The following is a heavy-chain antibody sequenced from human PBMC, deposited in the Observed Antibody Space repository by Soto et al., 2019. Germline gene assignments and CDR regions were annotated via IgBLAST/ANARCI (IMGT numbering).Heavy chain of an antibody. V-gene: IGHV3-74*01. J-gene: IGHJ6*02. Sequence: EVQLVESGGGLVQPGGSLRLSCAASGFTFSSYRMHWVRQAPGKGLVWVSRINSDGSNTNYADSVKGRFTISRDNAKNTLYLQMNSLRAEDTAVYYCTRSGSSPYYYGMDVWGQGTTVTVSS. D-gene: IGHD6-6*01. CDR3: TRSGSSPYYYGMDV. CDR1: GFTFSSYR. CDR2: INSDGSNT.